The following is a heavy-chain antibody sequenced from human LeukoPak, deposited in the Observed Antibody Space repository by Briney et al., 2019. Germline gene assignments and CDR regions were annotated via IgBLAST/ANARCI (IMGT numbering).Heavy chain of an antibody. V-gene: IGHV3-21*04. CDR3: ARDQVYSGSYLRYFQQ. D-gene: IGHD1-26*01. CDR1: GFTFGAYT. J-gene: IGHJ1*01. CDR2: IFSRSESI. Sequence: GGCLRLSCAASGFTFGAYTINWVRQAPGKGLEWLSCIFSRSESILYADSVKGRFTISRDNAKNSLYLQINSLRAEDTAVYYCARDQVYSGSYLRYFQQWGQGTLVTVSS.